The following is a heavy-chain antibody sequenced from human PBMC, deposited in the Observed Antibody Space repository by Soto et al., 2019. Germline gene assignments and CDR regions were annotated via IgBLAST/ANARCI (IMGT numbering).Heavy chain of an antibody. CDR1: GFTFSSYG. D-gene: IGHD2-15*01. CDR2: ISYDGSNK. V-gene: IGHV3-30*18. J-gene: IGHJ1*01. Sequence: QVQLVESGGGVVQPGRSLRLSCAASGFTFSSYGMHWVRQAPGKGLEWVAVISYDGSNKYYADSVKGRFTISRDNSKNALYLQMNSLRAEDTAVYYCAKGQFVVVVAAYFQHWGQGTLVTVSS. CDR3: AKGQFVVVVAAYFQH.